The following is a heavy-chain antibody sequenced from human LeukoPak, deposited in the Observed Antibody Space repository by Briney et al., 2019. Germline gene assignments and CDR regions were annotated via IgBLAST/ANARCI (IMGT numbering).Heavy chain of an antibody. CDR3: ARADDSSGYYSPSGY. J-gene: IGHJ4*02. CDR2: ISSSSSYI. V-gene: IGHV3-21*01. D-gene: IGHD3-22*01. CDR1: GFTFSSYS. Sequence: GRSLRLSCAASGFTFSSYSMNWVRQAPGKGLEWVSSISSSSSYIYYADSVKGRFTISRDNARNSLYLQMNSLRAEDTAVYYCARADDSSGYYSPSGYWGQGTLVTVSS.